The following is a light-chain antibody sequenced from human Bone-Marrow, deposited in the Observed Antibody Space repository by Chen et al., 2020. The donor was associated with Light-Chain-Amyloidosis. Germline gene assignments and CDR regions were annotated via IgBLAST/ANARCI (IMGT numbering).Light chain of an antibody. V-gene: IGLV3-21*02. CDR3: QVWDRSSDRPV. CDR1: NIGSTS. CDR2: AAS. J-gene: IGLJ3*02. Sequence: SSVPTQHSSVSVAPGQTATIACGGNNIGSTSVHWYQQTPGQAPLLVFYAASDRPSGIPERLSGANSGNTATLTISRVEAGDEADYYCQVWDRSSDRPVFGGGTKLTVL.